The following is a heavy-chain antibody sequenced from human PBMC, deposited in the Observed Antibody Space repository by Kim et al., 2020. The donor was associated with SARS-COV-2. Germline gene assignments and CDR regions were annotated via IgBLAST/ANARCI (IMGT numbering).Heavy chain of an antibody. CDR3: ARDYDSSGYNPFTY. Sequence: VDSGKGRFTISRDNAKNSLYLQMNSLRAEDTAVYYCARDYDSSGYNPFTYWGQGTLVTVSS. V-gene: IGHV3-7*01. D-gene: IGHD3-22*01. J-gene: IGHJ4*02.